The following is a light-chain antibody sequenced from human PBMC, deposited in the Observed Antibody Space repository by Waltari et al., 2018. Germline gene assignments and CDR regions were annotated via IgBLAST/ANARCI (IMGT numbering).Light chain of an antibody. CDR2: YDH. Sequence: SYVLTQPPSVSVAPGETARITCGGNNLQSKRLHWYRQRPGQAPVSVISYDHDRAAGIPERFSGSTSGNTAIRTIIRGEAVDEADYYCQVWDANTDPGVFGTGTEVTVL. V-gene: IGLV3-21*01. CDR1: NLQSKR. CDR3: QVWDANTDPGV. J-gene: IGLJ1*01.